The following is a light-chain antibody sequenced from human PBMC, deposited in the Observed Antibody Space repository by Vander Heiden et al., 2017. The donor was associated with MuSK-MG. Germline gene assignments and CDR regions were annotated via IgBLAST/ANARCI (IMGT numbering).Light chain of an antibody. CDR2: AAS. V-gene: IGKV1-39*01. CDR1: QSISSY. J-gene: IGKJ4*01. Sequence: DIQMTQSPSSLSASVGDRVTITCRASQSISSYLNWYQQKPGKAPKLLIHAASTLQGGVPSRFSGSGSGTDFTLTISRLQPEDFSTYYCQQSFSVPRTFGGGTKVEIK. CDR3: QQSFSVPRT.